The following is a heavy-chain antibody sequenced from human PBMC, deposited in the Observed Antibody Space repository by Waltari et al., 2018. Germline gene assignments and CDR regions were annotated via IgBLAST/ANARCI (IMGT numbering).Heavy chain of an antibody. CDR1: GFTFSNYA. V-gene: IGHV3-23*03. CDR2: IDRGGSI. Sequence: EVKLLESGGGLVQPGGSLRLSCAASGFTFSNYAMNWVRQAPGKGLEVVSVIDRGGSIYYADSVKGRFTISRDNSNNTLYVQMNSLRVEDTAVYYCAKAPSGYDPYFDYWGQGTLVTVSS. CDR3: AKAPSGYDPYFDY. J-gene: IGHJ4*02. D-gene: IGHD5-12*01.